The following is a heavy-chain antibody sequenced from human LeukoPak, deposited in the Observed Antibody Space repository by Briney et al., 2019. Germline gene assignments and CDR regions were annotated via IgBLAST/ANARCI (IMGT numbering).Heavy chain of an antibody. D-gene: IGHD5-24*01. CDR3: ARDLGDGYNEP. V-gene: IGHV3-30*04. CDR2: ISYDGSNK. J-gene: IGHJ5*02. Sequence: GGSLRLSCAASGFTFSSYAMHWVRQAPGKGLEWVAVISYDGSNKYYADSVKGRFTISRDNSKNTLYLQMNSLRAEDTAVYYCARDLGDGYNEPWGQGTLVTVSS. CDR1: GFTFSSYA.